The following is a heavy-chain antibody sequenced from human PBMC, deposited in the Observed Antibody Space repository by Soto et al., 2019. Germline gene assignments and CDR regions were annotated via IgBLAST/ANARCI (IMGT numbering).Heavy chain of an antibody. V-gene: IGHV4-4*02. D-gene: IGHD3-10*01. J-gene: IGHJ4*02. Sequence: PSETLSLTCADSSGSISSSNWWSWVRQPPGKGLEWIGEIYHSGSTNYNPSLKSRVTISVDKSKNQFSLKLSSVTAADTAVYYCARAVDGLGTYHLDHWGQGILVTVSS. CDR2: IYHSGST. CDR1: SGSISSSNW. CDR3: ARAVDGLGTYHLDH.